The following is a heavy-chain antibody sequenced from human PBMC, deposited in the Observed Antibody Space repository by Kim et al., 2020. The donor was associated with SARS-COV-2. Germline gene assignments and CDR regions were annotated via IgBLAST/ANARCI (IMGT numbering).Heavy chain of an antibody. CDR3: ARDLGYCSGGSCYRKYYYYYYGMDV. J-gene: IGHJ6*02. CDR2: IYTSGST. Sequence: SETLSLTCTVSGGSISSGSYYWSWIRQPAGKGLEWIGRIYTSGSTNYNPSLKSRVTISVDTSKNQFSLKLSSVTAADTAVYYCARDLGYCSGGSCYRKYYYYYYGMDVWGQGTTVTVSS. D-gene: IGHD2-15*01. V-gene: IGHV4-61*02. CDR1: GGSISSGSYY.